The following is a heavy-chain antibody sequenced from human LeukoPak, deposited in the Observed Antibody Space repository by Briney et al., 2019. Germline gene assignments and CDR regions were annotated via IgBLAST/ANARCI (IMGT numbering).Heavy chain of an antibody. V-gene: IGHV1-69*06. CDR2: IIPIFGTA. CDR1: GGTFSNYA. D-gene: IGHD4-17*01. Sequence: GASVKVSCKASGGTFSNYAITWVRQAPGQGLEWMGGIIPIFGTANYAQKFQGRVTITADKSTSTAYMELSSLRSEDTAVYYCARGSPCGDLAYNWFDPWGQGTLVTVSS. CDR3: ARGSPCGDLAYNWFDP. J-gene: IGHJ5*02.